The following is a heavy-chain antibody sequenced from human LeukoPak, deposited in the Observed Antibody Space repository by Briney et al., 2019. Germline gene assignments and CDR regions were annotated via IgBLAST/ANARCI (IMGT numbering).Heavy chain of an antibody. V-gene: IGHV4-4*07. CDR2: IFASGST. D-gene: IGHD3-10*01. CDR1: GASINSDY. Sequence: SETLSLTCTVSGASINSDYWTWVRQVAGKGLEWIGRIFASGSTNYNPYLRSRITMSVDTSKNQFSLDLSSVTAADAGVYYCVRGWAPRGEKSSFASWGQGTLVTVSS. J-gene: IGHJ4*02. CDR3: VRGWAPRGEKSSFAS.